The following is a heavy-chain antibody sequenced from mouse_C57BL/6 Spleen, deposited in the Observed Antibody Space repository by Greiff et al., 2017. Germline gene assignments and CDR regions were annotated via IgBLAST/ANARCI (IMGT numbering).Heavy chain of an antibody. CDR2: SRNKANDYTK. CDR3: ARDADGYHWYFGV. J-gene: IGHJ1*03. V-gene: IGHV7-1*01. D-gene: IGHD2-3*01. Sequence: EVHLVESGGGLVQSGRSLRLSCATSGFTFSDFYMEWVRQAPGKGLGWIAASRNKANDYTKEYNASVKGRFIVSRDTSQSNLYLQMNALRAEDTAIYYCARDADGYHWYFGVWGTGTTVTVSS. CDR1: GFTFSDFY.